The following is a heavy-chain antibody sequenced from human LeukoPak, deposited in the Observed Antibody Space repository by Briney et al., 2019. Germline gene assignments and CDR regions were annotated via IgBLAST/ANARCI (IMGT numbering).Heavy chain of an antibody. D-gene: IGHD2-8*01. V-gene: IGHV3-73*01. Sequence: GGSLRLSCAASGFIFSDSAMHWVRQASGKGLEWVGRIRSKANSYATVYAASVKGRFTISRDDSKNTAYLQMNSLKTEDTAVYYCTRPLTPMVYGDYYYYMDVWGKGTTVTVSS. CDR1: GFIFSDSA. J-gene: IGHJ6*03. CDR3: TRPLTPMVYGDYYYYMDV. CDR2: IRSKANSYAT.